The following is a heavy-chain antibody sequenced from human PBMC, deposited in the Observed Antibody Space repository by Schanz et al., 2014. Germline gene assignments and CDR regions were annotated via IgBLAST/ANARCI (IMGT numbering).Heavy chain of an antibody. CDR2: INGYNGHT. CDR3: ARDFSAYVGNYFDY. CDR1: GYTFSSYG. V-gene: IGHV1-18*01. Sequence: QVQLVQSGAEVKKPGASVKVSCKASGYTFSSYGITWVRQAPGQGLEWMGWINGYNGHTLYAQKFQGRVTMTTDTSTSTSYMELTSLRFDDTAVYYCARDFSAYVGNYFDYWGQGPLVTVSS. J-gene: IGHJ4*02. D-gene: IGHD5-12*01.